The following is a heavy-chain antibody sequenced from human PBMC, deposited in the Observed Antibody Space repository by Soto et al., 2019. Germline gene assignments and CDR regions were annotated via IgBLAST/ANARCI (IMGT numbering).Heavy chain of an antibody. D-gene: IGHD6-19*01. CDR1: GFTFSSYG. CDR2: IWYDGSNK. V-gene: IGHV3-33*01. Sequence: QVQLVESGGGVVQPGRSLRLSCAASGFTFSSYGMHWVRQAPGKGLEWVAVIWYDGSNKYYADSVKGRFTISRDNSKNTLDLQMNSLRAEDTAVYYCATYYSSGWSVVLGMDVWGQGTTVTVSS. J-gene: IGHJ6*02. CDR3: ATYYSSGWSVVLGMDV.